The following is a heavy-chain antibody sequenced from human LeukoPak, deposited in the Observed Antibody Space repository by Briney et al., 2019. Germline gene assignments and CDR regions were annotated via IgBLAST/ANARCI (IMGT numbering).Heavy chain of an antibody. CDR3: AGDQVAPDAFDI. CDR2: INAGNGNT. CDR1: GYTFTSYA. V-gene: IGHV1-3*01. J-gene: IGHJ3*02. Sequence: ASVKVSCKASGYTFTSYAMHWVRQAPGQRLEWMGWINAGNGNTKYSQKFQGRVTITRDTSASTAYMELSSLRSEDTAVYYCAGDQVAPDAFDIWGQGTMVTVSS.